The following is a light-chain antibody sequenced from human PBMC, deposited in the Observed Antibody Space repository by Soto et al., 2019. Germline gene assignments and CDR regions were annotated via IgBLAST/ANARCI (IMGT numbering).Light chain of an antibody. CDR3: GTAHGSGSNFVVV. CDR2: VGTGGMVG. J-gene: IGLJ2*01. V-gene: IGLV9-49*01. Sequence: QLVLTQTPSASASLGASVTLTCTLSSGYSNYKIDWFQQRPGKGPRFVMRVGTGGMVGSKGDGIPDRFSVLGSGLNRYLTIKNIQEDDESDYYCGTAHGSGSNFVVVFGGGTKLTVL. CDR1: SGYSNYK.